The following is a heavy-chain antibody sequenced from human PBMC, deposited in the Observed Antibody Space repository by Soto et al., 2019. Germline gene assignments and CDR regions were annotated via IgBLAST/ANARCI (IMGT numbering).Heavy chain of an antibody. J-gene: IGHJ2*01. Sequence: QVQLVESGGGVVQPGRSLRLSCAASGFTFSSYAMHWVRQAPGKGLEWVAVISYDGSNKYYADSVKGRFTISRDNSQNTLYLQMNSLRAEDTAVYYCAREPYGDYGYFDLWGRGTLVTVSS. CDR2: ISYDGSNK. V-gene: IGHV3-30-3*01. D-gene: IGHD4-17*01. CDR1: GFTFSSYA. CDR3: AREPYGDYGYFDL.